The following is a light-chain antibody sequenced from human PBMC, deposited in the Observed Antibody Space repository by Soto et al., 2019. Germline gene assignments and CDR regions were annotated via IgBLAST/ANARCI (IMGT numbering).Light chain of an antibody. CDR1: QSLVNSDGNTY. CDR3: LQGSHWPRT. Sequence: EVVMTQSPLSLPVTLGQPASISCRSSQSLVNSDGNTYLNWFHQRPGQSPRRLIYKVSNRDSGVPDRFSGSRSGADFTLRISRVETEDVGFYYCLQGSHWPRTFGQGTRVEFK. V-gene: IGKV2-30*01. CDR2: KVS. J-gene: IGKJ1*01.